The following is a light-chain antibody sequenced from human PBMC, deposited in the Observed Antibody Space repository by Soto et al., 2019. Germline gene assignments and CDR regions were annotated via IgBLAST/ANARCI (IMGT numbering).Light chain of an antibody. Sequence: EIVLAQSPATLSLSPGERATLSCRASQSVSIYLAWYQQKPGQAPRLLIYDASNRATGIPARFSGSGSGTDFTLTISSLEPEDFAVYYCQQRSNWHQKLTFGQGTRLEIK. CDR3: QQRSNWHQKLT. J-gene: IGKJ5*01. V-gene: IGKV3-11*01. CDR2: DAS. CDR1: QSVSIY.